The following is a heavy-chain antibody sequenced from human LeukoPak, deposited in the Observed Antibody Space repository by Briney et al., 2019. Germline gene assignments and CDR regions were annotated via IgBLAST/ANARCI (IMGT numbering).Heavy chain of an antibody. CDR1: GVSISSNSYY. V-gene: IGHV4-39*07. J-gene: IGHJ4*02. CDR2: INHSGST. CDR3: ARGVSDFWSGYYPYYFDY. Sequence: SETLSLTCTVSGVSISSNSYYWGWIRQPPGKGLEWIGEINHSGSTDYNPSLKSRVTISVDTSKNQFSLKLSSVTAADTAVYYCARGVSDFWSGYYPYYFDYWGQGTLVTVSS. D-gene: IGHD3-3*01.